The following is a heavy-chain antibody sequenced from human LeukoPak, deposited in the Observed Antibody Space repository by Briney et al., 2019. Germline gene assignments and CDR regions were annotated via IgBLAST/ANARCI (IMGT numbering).Heavy chain of an antibody. CDR2: ISPSSSYT. Sequence: GGSLRLSCAASGFTFSDYYLSWVRLAPGKGLEWVSFISPSSSYTNYADSVKGRFTISRDNAKNSLYVQMSSLRAEDTAVYYCARLWGSSSGYYYWGQGTPVTVSS. CDR3: ARLWGSSSGYYY. V-gene: IGHV3-11*03. D-gene: IGHD3-16*01. CDR1: GFTFSDYY. J-gene: IGHJ4*02.